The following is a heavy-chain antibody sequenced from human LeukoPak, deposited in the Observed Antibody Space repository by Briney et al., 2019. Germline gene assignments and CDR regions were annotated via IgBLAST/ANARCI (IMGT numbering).Heavy chain of an antibody. Sequence: SETLSLTCTVSGGSISSYYWSWIRQPPGKGLEWIGYISYSGSTNYNPSLKSRVTISVDTSKNQFSLRLNSVTAADTAVYYCARGGSYYAFDYWGQGTLVTVSS. CDR3: ARGGSYYAFDY. J-gene: IGHJ4*02. CDR1: GGSISSYY. D-gene: IGHD1-26*01. V-gene: IGHV4-59*01. CDR2: ISYSGST.